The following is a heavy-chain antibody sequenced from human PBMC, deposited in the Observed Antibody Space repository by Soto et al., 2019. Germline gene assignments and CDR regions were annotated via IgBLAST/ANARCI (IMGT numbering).Heavy chain of an antibody. CDR1: GGSISSGDYY. Sequence: QVQLQESGPGLVKPSQTLSLTCTVSGGSISSGDYYWSWIRQPPGKGLEWIGYIYYSGSTYYNPSLKSRVTISVDTSKNQFSLKLSSVTAADTAVYYCARDRSHYDSSGYYLEDYFDYWGQGTLVTVSS. CDR3: ARDRSHYDSSGYYLEDYFDY. CDR2: IYYSGST. V-gene: IGHV4-30-4*01. J-gene: IGHJ4*02. D-gene: IGHD3-22*01.